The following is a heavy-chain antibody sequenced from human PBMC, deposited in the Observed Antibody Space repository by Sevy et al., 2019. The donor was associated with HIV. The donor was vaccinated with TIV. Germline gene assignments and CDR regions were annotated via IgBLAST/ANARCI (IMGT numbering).Heavy chain of an antibody. D-gene: IGHD3-16*01. CDR1: GFTFSSHG. CDR3: AKLRSAFGPLDN. Sequence: GGSLRLSCAASGFTFSSHGMHWVRQAPGKGLGWVAFISYDGSKKYYTESVRGRLTISRDNSKNTVYLQMNSLRADDTAVYSCAKLRSAFGPLDNWGQGTLVTVSS. CDR2: ISYDGSKK. V-gene: IGHV3-30*18. J-gene: IGHJ4*02.